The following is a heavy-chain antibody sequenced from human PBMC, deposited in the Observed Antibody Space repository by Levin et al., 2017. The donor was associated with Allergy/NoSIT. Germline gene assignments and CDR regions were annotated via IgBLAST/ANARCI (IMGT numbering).Heavy chain of an antibody. Sequence: ESGPTLVKPTQTLTLTCTFSGFSLSTSGVGVGWFRQPPGKAPEWLALIYWDDAERYSPSLKNRLTITKDTSKNQVVLTITNVDAVDTGTYYCARRTWQCFGRSGYALFDPWGQGTLVTVSS. V-gene: IGHV2-5*02. D-gene: IGHD3-3*01. CDR2: IYWDDAE. CDR1: GFSLSTSGVG. CDR3: ARRTWQCFGRSGYALFDP. J-gene: IGHJ5*02.